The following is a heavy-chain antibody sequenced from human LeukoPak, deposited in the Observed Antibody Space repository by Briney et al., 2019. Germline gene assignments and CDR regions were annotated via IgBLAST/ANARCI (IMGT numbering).Heavy chain of an antibody. J-gene: IGHJ4*02. V-gene: IGHV4-61*01. CDR3: ASSYSSGWDYFDY. D-gene: IGHD6-19*01. Sequence: PSETLSLTCTVSGGSISSSSYYWSWIRQPPGKGLEWIGYIYYSGSTNYNPSLKSRVTISVDTSKNQFSLKLSSVTAADTAVYYCASSYSSGWDYFDYWGQGTLVTVSS. CDR1: GGSISSSSYY. CDR2: IYYSGST.